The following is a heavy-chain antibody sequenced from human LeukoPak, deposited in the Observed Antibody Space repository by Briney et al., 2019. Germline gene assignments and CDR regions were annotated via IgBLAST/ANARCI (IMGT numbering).Heavy chain of an antibody. CDR2: IKQDGGQK. D-gene: IGHD3-9*01. CDR3: ARDLSQHFDWLLSGDT. Sequence: GGSLRLSCAGSGFTFNAYWMTWVRQPPGKGLEWVANIKQDGGQKYHVDSVKGRFTISRDNAKNSVYLQMNRLRAEDTAVYYCARDLSQHFDWLLSGDTWGQGTLVTVSS. V-gene: IGHV3-7*04. J-gene: IGHJ5*02. CDR1: GFTFNAYW.